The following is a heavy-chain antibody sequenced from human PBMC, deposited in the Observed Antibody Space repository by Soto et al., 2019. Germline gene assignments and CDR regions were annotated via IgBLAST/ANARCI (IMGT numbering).Heavy chain of an antibody. J-gene: IGHJ4*02. CDR3: ARDRDSSGLYGPLGY. Sequence: EVQLVETGGGLIQPGGSLRLSCAASGFTVSSNYMSWVRQAPGKGLEWVSVIYSGGSTYYADSVKGRFTISRDNSKNTLYRQMNSLRAEDTAVYYCARDRDSSGLYGPLGYWGQGTLVTVSS. V-gene: IGHV3-53*02. CDR2: IYSGGST. CDR1: GFTVSSNY. D-gene: IGHD6-19*01.